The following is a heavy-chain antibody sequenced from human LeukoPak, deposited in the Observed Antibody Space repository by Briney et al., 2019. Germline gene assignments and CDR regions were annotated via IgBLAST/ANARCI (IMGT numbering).Heavy chain of an antibody. J-gene: IGHJ4*02. Sequence: SETLSLTCTVSGGSISSSSFYWGWIRQPPGKGLEWIVSIHYSGSTYSDPSLKSRVTISVDTSKNQFSLKLSSVTAADTAVYHCARSGSTSYFDYWGQGILVTVSS. D-gene: IGHD2-2*01. CDR2: IHYSGST. CDR3: ARSGSTSYFDY. V-gene: IGHV4-39*07. CDR1: GGSISSSSFY.